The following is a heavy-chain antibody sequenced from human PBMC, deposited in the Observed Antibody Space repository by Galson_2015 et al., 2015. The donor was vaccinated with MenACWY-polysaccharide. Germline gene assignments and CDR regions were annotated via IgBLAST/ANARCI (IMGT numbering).Heavy chain of an antibody. J-gene: IGHJ3*02. CDR1: GDTLTDLS. Sequence: SVKVSCKVSGDTLTDLSMHWVRQAPGKGLEWMGGLDPEDGETIYAQRFQGRVTMTEDTSRDTAYMELSSLRSEDTAVYYCATGSGYDYVWGIYRRPAFDIWGQGTMVTVSS. V-gene: IGHV1-24*01. CDR3: ATGSGYDYVWGIYRRPAFDI. D-gene: IGHD3-16*02. CDR2: LDPEDGET.